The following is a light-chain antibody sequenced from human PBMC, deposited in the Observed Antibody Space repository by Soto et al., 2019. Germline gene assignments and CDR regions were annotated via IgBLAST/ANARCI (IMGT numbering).Light chain of an antibody. CDR3: QQAHSVPHT. J-gene: IGKJ2*01. CDR1: QGIRSW. CDR2: AAS. V-gene: IGKV1-12*01. Sequence: DIQLTQSPSSVSASVGDRVTIICRASQGIRSWLAWYQQKPGKAHELLNYAASNLPSGHPSRYSSSGSGTDLPLTISSLEPEDCATYLCQQAHSVPHTFPQGTKLQI.